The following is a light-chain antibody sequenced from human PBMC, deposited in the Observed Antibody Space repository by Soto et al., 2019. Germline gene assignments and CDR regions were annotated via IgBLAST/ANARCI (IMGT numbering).Light chain of an antibody. V-gene: IGLV2-8*01. J-gene: IGLJ1*01. CDR2: EVS. CDR3: SSYAYTGKFYV. Sequence: QSVLTQPPPASGSRGQSATISCAGTSSDVGGYNYVSWYQQHPGKAPKLMIYEVSKRPSGVPDRFSGSKSANTASLTVSGLQAECEADDYCSSYAYTGKFYVVGTETKVTVL. CDR1: SSDVGGYNY.